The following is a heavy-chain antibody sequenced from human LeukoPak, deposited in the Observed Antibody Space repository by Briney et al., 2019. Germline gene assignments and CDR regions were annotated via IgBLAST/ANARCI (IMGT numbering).Heavy chain of an antibody. D-gene: IGHD6-13*01. Sequence: PGGSLRLSCAASGFTFSSYAMSWVRQAPGKGLEWVSSICGSGDTTYYADSVKGRFTISRDNSKNTLYMQMTSLRAEDTAVYYRAKGSSSSCYGNCHYWGQGTLVTVSS. J-gene: IGHJ4*02. V-gene: IGHV3-23*01. CDR3: AKGSSSSCYGNCHY. CDR2: ICGSGDTT. CDR1: GFTFSSYA.